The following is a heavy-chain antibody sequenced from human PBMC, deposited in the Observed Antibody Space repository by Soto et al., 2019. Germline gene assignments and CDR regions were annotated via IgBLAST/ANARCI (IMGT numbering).Heavy chain of an antibody. Sequence: SVKDSCKASGYTFTSYYMHWVRQAPGQGLEWMGIINPSGGSTSYAQKFQGRVTMTRDTSTSTVYMELSSLRSEDTAVYYCARDRRWDYDSSGYYSDAFDIWGQGTMVTVSS. V-gene: IGHV1-46*01. CDR3: ARDRRWDYDSSGYYSDAFDI. D-gene: IGHD3-22*01. J-gene: IGHJ3*02. CDR1: GYTFTSYY. CDR2: INPSGGST.